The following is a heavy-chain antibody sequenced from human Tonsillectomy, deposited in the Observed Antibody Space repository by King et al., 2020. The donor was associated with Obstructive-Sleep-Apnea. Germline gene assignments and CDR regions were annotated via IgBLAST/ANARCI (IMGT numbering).Heavy chain of an antibody. CDR3: AKDPIRLVGAAGYFDY. J-gene: IGHJ4*02. V-gene: IGHV3-23*04. Sequence: QLVQSGGGLVQPGGSLRLSCAASGFTFSSYAMSWVRQAPGKGLEWVSAISGSGGSTYYADSVKGRFTISRDNSKNTRYLQMNSLRAEDTAVYYCAKDPIRLVGAAGYFDYWGQGTLVTVSS. D-gene: IGHD6-13*01. CDR1: GFTFSSYA. CDR2: ISGSGGST.